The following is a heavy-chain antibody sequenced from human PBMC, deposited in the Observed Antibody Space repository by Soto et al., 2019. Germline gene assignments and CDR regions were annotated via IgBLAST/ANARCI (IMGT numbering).Heavy chain of an antibody. V-gene: IGHV3-7*05. D-gene: IGHD2-2*02. CDR1: GFTFSSYW. CDR2: IKQDGSEK. J-gene: IGHJ3*02. Sequence: GGSLRLSCAASGFTFSSYWMSWVRQAPGKGLEWVANIKQDGSEKYYVDSVKGRFTISRDNAKNSLYLQMNSLRAEDTAVYYCARDLYGYTPFGAFDIWGQGTMVTVSS. CDR3: ARDLYGYTPFGAFDI.